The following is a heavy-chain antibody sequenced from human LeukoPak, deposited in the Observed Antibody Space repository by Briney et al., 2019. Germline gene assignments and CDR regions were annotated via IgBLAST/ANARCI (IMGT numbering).Heavy chain of an antibody. Sequence: ASVKVSCKASGYTFTGYYIDWVRQAPGQGLEWMGWINTNTGNPTYAQGFTGRFVFSLDTSVSTAYLQISSLKAEDTAVYYCARQDYDSSGYYYYWGQGTLVTVSS. CDR3: ARQDYDSSGYYYY. CDR2: INTNTGNP. V-gene: IGHV7-4-1*02. J-gene: IGHJ4*02. CDR1: GYTFTGYY. D-gene: IGHD3-22*01.